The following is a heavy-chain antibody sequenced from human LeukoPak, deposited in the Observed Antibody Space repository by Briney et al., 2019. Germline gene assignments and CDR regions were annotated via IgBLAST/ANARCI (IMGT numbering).Heavy chain of an antibody. CDR1: GYTFTGYY. V-gene: IGHV1-2*02. CDR2: INPNSGGT. Sequence: ASVKVSCKASGYTFTGYYMHWVRQAPGQGLEWMGWINPNSGGTNYAQKFQGRVTMTRDTSISTAYMELSRLRSDDTAVYYCARGGTQEWEPPPNYDYWGQGTLVTVSS. J-gene: IGHJ4*02. D-gene: IGHD1-26*01. CDR3: ARGGTQEWEPPPNYDY.